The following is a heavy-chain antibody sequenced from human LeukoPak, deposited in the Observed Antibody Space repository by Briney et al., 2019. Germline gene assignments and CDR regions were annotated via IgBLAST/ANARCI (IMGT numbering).Heavy chain of an antibody. D-gene: IGHD3/OR15-3a*01. CDR2: VSNDGGDK. V-gene: IGHV3-30*18. CDR3: AKAHLLDWLLPFDY. CDR1: GFRFSDAA. Sequence: GGSLRLSCAASGFRFSDAAMTWVRQAPGKGLEWVALVSNDGGDKYYADSVQGRFTISRDNSKNTLYLQMNSLRGEDTGVYYCAKAHLLDWLLPFDYWGQGTLVTVSS. J-gene: IGHJ4*02.